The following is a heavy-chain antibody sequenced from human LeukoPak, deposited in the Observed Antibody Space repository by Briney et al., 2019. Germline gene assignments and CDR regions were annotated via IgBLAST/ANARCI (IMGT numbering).Heavy chain of an antibody. CDR1: GYTFTGYY. D-gene: IGHD1-26*01. Sequence: GASVKVSCKASGYTFTGYYVHWVRQAPGQGLEWMGWINPNSGGTNYAQKFQGRVTMTRDTSISTAYMELSRLRSDDTAVYYCAREAYSGSYAHFTTSAEYFQHWGQGTLVTVSS. CDR2: INPNSGGT. CDR3: AREAYSGSYAHFTTSAEYFQH. J-gene: IGHJ1*01. V-gene: IGHV1-2*02.